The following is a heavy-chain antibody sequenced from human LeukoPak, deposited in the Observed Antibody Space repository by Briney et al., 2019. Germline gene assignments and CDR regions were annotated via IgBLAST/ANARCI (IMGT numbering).Heavy chain of an antibody. CDR2: IRYDGSNK. D-gene: IGHD3-9*01. CDR3: ARDHLPFYDILTGYYPY. J-gene: IGHJ4*02. CDR1: GFTFSSYG. V-gene: IGHV3-33*01. Sequence: GRSLRLSCAASGFTFSSYGMHWVRQAPGKGLEWVAVIRYDGSNKYYADSVKGRFTISRDNSKNTLYLQMNSLRAEDTAVYYCARDHLPFYDILTGYYPYWGQGTLVTVSS.